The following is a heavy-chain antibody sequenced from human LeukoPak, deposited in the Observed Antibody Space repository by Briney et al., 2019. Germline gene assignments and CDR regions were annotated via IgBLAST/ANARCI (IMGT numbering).Heavy chain of an antibody. D-gene: IGHD2-2*01. Sequence: GESLRLSCAASGFTFSRYAMSWVRQAPGKGLECVSGISGSGCSTYYADSVKGRFTISRGNSKNTLYVQMNSLRAEDTAVYYCATGRYCSSASCPFDYWGQGTLVTVFS. CDR3: ATGRYCSSASCPFDY. V-gene: IGHV3-23*01. CDR2: ISGSGCST. J-gene: IGHJ4*02. CDR1: GFTFSRYA.